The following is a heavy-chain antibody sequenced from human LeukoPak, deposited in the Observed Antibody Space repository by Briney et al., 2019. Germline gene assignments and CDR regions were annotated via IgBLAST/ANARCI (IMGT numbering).Heavy chain of an antibody. CDR3: AKDIGPNSNYFDY. J-gene: IGHJ4*02. D-gene: IGHD2/OR15-2a*01. V-gene: IGHV3-9*01. Sequence: GGSLRLSCAASGFAFDKYAMHWVRQAPGKGLEWVSGTSWNSAVIGYADSVKGRFTISRNNAKNSLYLQMNSLRVEDTALYYCAKDIGPNSNYFDYWGQGTVVTVSS. CDR2: TSWNSAVI. CDR1: GFAFDKYA.